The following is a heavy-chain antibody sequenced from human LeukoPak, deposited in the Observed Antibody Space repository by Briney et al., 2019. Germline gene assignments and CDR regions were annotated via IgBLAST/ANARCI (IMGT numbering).Heavy chain of an antibody. Sequence: SETLSLTCAVYGGSYSGYYWSWIRQHPGKGLDWIGEINHSGSTNYNPSLKSRVTISVDTSKNQFSLKLSSVTAADTAVYYCAREEQQLASFDYWGQGTLVTVSS. D-gene: IGHD6-13*01. CDR2: INHSGST. CDR3: AREEQQLASFDY. CDR1: GGSYSGYY. V-gene: IGHV4-34*01. J-gene: IGHJ4*02.